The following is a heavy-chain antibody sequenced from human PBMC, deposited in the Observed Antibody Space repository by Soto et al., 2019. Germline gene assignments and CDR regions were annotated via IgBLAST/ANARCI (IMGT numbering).Heavy chain of an antibody. J-gene: IGHJ4*02. CDR3: AGVATPDGDY. CDR1: GGAFSTYS. CDR2: IIPFLGIA. D-gene: IGHD5-12*01. Sequence: QVQLVQSGADVKKPGSSVKVSCKASGGAFSTYSISWVRQAPGQGLEWMGRIIPFLGIANYAQNFQGRVTITADTSTRTVYMEMSSLRSDDTAVYYCAGVATPDGDYWGQGTLVTVSS. V-gene: IGHV1-69*02.